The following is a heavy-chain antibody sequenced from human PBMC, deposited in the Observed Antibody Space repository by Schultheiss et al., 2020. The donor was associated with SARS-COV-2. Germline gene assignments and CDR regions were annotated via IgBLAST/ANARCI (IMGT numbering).Heavy chain of an antibody. D-gene: IGHD3-3*01. Sequence: SVKVSCKASGGTFSSYAISWVRQAPGQGLEWMGRIIPILGIANYAQKFQGRVTMTRNTSISTAYMELSSLRSEDTAVYYCARGSALRFLGYWGQGTLVTVSS. J-gene: IGHJ4*02. CDR2: IIPILGIA. V-gene: IGHV1-69*04. CDR3: ARGSALRFLGY. CDR1: GGTFSSYA.